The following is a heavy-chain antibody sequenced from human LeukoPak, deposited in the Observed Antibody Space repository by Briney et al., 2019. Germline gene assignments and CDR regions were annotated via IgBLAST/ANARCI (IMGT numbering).Heavy chain of an antibody. D-gene: IGHD3-22*01. J-gene: IGHJ6*04. CDR2: MNGDGSTI. Sequence: GGSLRLSCVASEFTFSSYWMYWVRQAPGKGLVCVSRMNGDGSTISYADSVKGRFTISRDNAKNTLFLQMNSLRAEDTAVYYCAKGSRYHYDSSGYLPVDVWGKGTTVTVSS. V-gene: IGHV3-74*01. CDR3: AKGSRYHYDSSGYLPVDV. CDR1: EFTFSSYW.